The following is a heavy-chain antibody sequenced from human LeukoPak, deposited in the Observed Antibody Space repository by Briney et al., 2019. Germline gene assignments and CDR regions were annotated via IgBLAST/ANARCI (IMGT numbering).Heavy chain of an antibody. CDR2: ISSSSSYI. D-gene: IGHD3-22*01. CDR3: ARDLWGNTMIVGPIEDY. CDR1: GFTFSSYS. V-gene: IGHV3-21*01. J-gene: IGHJ4*02. Sequence: GGSLRLSCAASGFTFSSYSMNWVRQAPGKGLEWVSSISSSSSYIYYADSVKGRFTISRDTAKNSLYVQMNSLRAEDTAVYYCARDLWGNTMIVGPIEDYWGQGTLVTVSS.